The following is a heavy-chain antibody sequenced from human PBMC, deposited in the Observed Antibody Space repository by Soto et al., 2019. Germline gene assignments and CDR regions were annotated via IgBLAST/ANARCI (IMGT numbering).Heavy chain of an antibody. V-gene: IGHV3-74*01. CDR3: ARDNWNTV. CDR2: VNGDGSST. J-gene: IGHJ3*01. Sequence: GGSLRLSCAASGGTFSNYWMHWVRQVPGKGLVWVSRVNGDGSSTFYADSVKGRFTISRDNAENTVFLQMNSLRAEDTAVYYCARDNWNTVWGQGTMVTVSS. CDR1: GGTFSNYW. D-gene: IGHD1-20*01.